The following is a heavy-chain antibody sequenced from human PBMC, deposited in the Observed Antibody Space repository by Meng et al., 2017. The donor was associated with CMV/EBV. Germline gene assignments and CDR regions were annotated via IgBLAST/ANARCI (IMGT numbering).Heavy chain of an antibody. V-gene: IGHV4-39*07. D-gene: IGHD5-18*01. J-gene: IGHJ4*02. CDR2: IYYSGST. Sequence: AGSLRLSCTVSGGSISSSSYYWGWIRPPPGKGLEWIGSIYYSGSTYYNPSLKSRVTISVDTSQNQFSLKLSSVSAADTAVYYCARANGPWTAMADYWGQGTLVTVSS. CDR3: ARANGPWTAMADY. CDR1: GGSISSSSYY.